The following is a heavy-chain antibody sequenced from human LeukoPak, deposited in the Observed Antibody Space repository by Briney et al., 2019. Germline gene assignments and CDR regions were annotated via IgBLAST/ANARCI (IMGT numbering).Heavy chain of an antibody. D-gene: IGHD2-15*01. V-gene: IGHV4-34*01. J-gene: IGHJ6*03. CDR2: INHSGST. Sequence: SETLSLTCAVYGGSFSGYYWSWIRQPPGKGLEWIGEINHSGSTNYNPSLKSRVTISVDTSKNQFSLKLSSVTAADTAVYYCARGYCSGGSCYSRYYYYYMDAWGKGTTVTVSS. CDR3: ARGYCSGGSCYSRYYYYYMDA. CDR1: GGSFSGYY.